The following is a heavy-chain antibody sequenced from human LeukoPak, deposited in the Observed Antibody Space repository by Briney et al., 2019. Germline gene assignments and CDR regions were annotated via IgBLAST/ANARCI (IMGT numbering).Heavy chain of an antibody. Sequence: ASVKVSCKASGYTFTGYYMHWVRQAPGQGLEWMGWINPNSGGTNYAQKFQGRVTMTRDTSISTAYMELSRLRSDDTAVYYCARGCYPYYYYYMDVWGKGTTVTISS. CDR1: GYTFTGYY. D-gene: IGHD2-15*01. J-gene: IGHJ6*03. V-gene: IGHV1-2*02. CDR3: ARGCYPYYYYYMDV. CDR2: INPNSGGT.